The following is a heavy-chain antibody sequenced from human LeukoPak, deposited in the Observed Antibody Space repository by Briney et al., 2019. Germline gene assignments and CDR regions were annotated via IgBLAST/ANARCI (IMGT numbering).Heavy chain of an antibody. CDR2: IYPGDSDT. CDR3: ARRTYGGNLETLYFDY. Sequence: GESLKISCKGSGYSFTSCWIGWVRQMPGKGLEWMGIIYPGDSDTRYSPSFQGQVTISADKSISTAYLQWSSLKASDTAMYYCARRTYGGNLETLYFDYWGQGTLVTVSS. J-gene: IGHJ4*02. D-gene: IGHD4-23*01. V-gene: IGHV5-51*01. CDR1: GYSFTSCW.